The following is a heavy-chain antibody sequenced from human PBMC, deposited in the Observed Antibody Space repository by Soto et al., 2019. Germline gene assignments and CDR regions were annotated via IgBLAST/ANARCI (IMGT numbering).Heavy chain of an antibody. Sequence: EVQLVESGGGLVQPGGSLRLSCAASGFTFSAYGMNWVRQAPGKGLEWVSFIDTGATDRRYADSVKGRFTISRDNAQNSLFLQMDALRAEDSAVYYFARYPGGIYDFVHWGQGTLVTVS. D-gene: IGHD1-1*01. CDR2: IDTGATDR. CDR1: GFTFSAYG. J-gene: IGHJ4*02. CDR3: ARYPGGIYDFVH. V-gene: IGHV3-48*01.